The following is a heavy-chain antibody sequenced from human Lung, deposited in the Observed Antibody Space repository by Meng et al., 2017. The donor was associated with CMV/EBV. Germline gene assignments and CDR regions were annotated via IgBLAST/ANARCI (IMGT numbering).Heavy chain of an antibody. V-gene: IGHV4-39*01. CDR2: IYYSGNT. CDR3: ARHARGSLFYFDY. Sequence: VSGVSFRSIYYSRGWIRQPPGKGLEWIGNIYYSGNTYYNPSLKSRVTISVDTSKNQFSLKLSSVTAADTAVYYCARHARGSLFYFDYWGQGTLVTVSS. D-gene: IGHD5-12*01. J-gene: IGHJ4*02. CDR1: GVSFRSIYYS.